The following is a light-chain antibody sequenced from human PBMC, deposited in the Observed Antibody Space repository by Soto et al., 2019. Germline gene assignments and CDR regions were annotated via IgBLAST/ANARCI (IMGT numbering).Light chain of an antibody. CDR1: QGISSY. Sequence: DIQLTQSPSFLSASVGDRVTITCRASQGISSYLALYQQKPGKAPNLLIYTASTLQSGVPSRFSGSGSGTEFTLTIGSLQPEDFATYYCEQLDGYPLTFGGGTKVEIK. V-gene: IGKV1-9*01. CDR3: EQLDGYPLT. J-gene: IGKJ4*01. CDR2: TAS.